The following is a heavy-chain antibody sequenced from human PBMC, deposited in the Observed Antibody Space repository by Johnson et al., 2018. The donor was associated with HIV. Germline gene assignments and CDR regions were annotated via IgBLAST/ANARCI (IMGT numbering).Heavy chain of an antibody. Sequence: VQLVESGGGLIQPGGSLRLSCAASGFTVSSNYMSWVRQAPGKGLAWVSVIYSGGSTYYADSVKGRFAISRDNSKNTLYLQMNSVRADDTAVYYCAKDWAYSSSWYDEGLAFDIWGQGTMVTVSS. CDR2: IYSGGST. CDR1: GFTVSSNY. V-gene: IGHV3-53*01. J-gene: IGHJ3*02. CDR3: AKDWAYSSSWYDEGLAFDI. D-gene: IGHD6-13*01.